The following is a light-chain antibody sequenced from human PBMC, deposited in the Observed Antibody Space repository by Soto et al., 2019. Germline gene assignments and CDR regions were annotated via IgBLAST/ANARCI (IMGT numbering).Light chain of an antibody. CDR3: QQYGSAPAT. V-gene: IGKV3-20*01. J-gene: IGKJ1*01. CDR2: GAS. Sequence: EIVLTQSPGTLSLSPGERATLSCRASQSVSSSYLACYQQKPGQAHRLLIYGASSRATGIPDRFSGSGSGTDFTLTISSLEPEDFAVYYCQQYGSAPATFGQGTKVEIK. CDR1: QSVSSSY.